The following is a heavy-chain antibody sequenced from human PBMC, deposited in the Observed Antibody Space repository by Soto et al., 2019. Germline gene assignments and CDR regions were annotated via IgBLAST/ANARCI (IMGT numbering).Heavy chain of an antibody. J-gene: IGHJ4*02. V-gene: IGHV3-7*03. D-gene: IGHD3-3*01. CDR2: IKQDGSEK. CDR1: GFTFSSYW. Sequence: GGSLRLSCAASGFTFSSYWMSWVRQAPGKGLEWVANIKQDGSEKYYVDSVKGRFTISRDNAKNSLYLQMNSLRAEDTAVYYCARVYDFWSGYSNPFDYWGQGTLVTVSS. CDR3: ARVYDFWSGYSNPFDY.